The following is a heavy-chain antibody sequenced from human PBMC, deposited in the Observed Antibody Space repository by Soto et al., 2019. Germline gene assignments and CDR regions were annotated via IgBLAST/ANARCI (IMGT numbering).Heavy chain of an antibody. J-gene: IGHJ3*02. Sequence: PGGSLRLSCAASGFTFSSYGMHWVRQAPGKGLEWVAVIWYDGSNKYYADSVKGRFTISRDNSKNTLYLQMNSLRAEDTAVYYCARDSLRNDYYDSSGLGAFDIWGQATMGTVSS. CDR2: IWYDGSNK. D-gene: IGHD3-22*01. CDR1: GFTFSSYG. CDR3: ARDSLRNDYYDSSGLGAFDI. V-gene: IGHV3-33*01.